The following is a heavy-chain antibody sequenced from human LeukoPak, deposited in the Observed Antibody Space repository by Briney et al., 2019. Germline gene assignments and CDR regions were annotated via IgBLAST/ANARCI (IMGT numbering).Heavy chain of an antibody. J-gene: IGHJ4*02. Sequence: GGSLKISCKGSGYSFPNYWIGWVRQMPGKGLEWIGSVYPATSDTTYSPSFQGQVTISAGKSSSTAYLQWSSLKASDTAIYYCARPKTLGGYNYEFEFWGQGTLVTVSS. CDR3: ARPKTLGGYNYEFEF. D-gene: IGHD5-18*01. CDR1: GYSFPNYW. CDR2: VYPATSDT. V-gene: IGHV5-51*01.